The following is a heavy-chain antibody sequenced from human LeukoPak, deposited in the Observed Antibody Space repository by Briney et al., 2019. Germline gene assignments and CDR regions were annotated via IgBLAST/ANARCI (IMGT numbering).Heavy chain of an antibody. CDR1: GYTFTSYD. V-gene: IGHV1-8*01. CDR3: ARIAAAGNRRLSF. J-gene: IGHJ4*02. Sequence: ASVTVSCKASGYTFTSYDINWVRQAPGQGLEWMGWMNPNSGNTGYAQKFQGRITMTRNTSISTAYMELSSLTSEDTAVYYCARIAAAGNRRLSFWGQGTLVTVSS. CDR2: MNPNSGNT. D-gene: IGHD6-13*01.